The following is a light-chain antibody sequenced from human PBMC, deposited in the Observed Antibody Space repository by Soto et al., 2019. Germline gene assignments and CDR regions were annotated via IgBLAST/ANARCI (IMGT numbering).Light chain of an antibody. CDR1: QSVSSSY. J-gene: IGKJ5*01. CDR3: QKYGSSPTA. CDR2: GAS. Sequence: EIVLTQSPVTLSLSPGEIATLSCRASQSVSSSYLAWYQQKPGQAPRLLIYGASSRATGIPDRFSGSGSGTGFTLTISRLEPEDFAVYYCQKYGSSPTAFGQGTRLEIK. V-gene: IGKV3-20*01.